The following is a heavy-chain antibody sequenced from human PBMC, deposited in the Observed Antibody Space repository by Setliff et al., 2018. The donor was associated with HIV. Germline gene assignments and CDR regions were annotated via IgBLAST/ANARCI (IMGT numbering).Heavy chain of an antibody. Sequence: SVKVSCKASGGTFSSYAISWVRRAPGQGPEWMGAIIPILGTTKYAQRFQGRVTITADASTSTAYMELSSLRSEDTAVYYCATNREQLTMTYYYYYMDVWGKGTTVTVSS. J-gene: IGHJ6*03. D-gene: IGHD6-13*01. CDR1: GGTFSSYA. CDR2: IIPILGTT. V-gene: IGHV1-69*13. CDR3: ATNREQLTMTYYYYYMDV.